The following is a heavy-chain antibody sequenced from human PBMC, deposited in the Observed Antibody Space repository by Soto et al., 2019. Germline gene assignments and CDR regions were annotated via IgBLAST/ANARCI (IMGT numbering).Heavy chain of an antibody. Sequence: QLQLQESGPGLVKPSETLSLTCTVSGGSISSSSYYWGWIRQPPGKGLEWIGSIYYSGSTYYNPSLKSRVTISLDTSKNQFSLKLSSVTAADTAVYYCARPYVEMATIAYFDYWGQGTLVTVSS. D-gene: IGHD5-12*01. V-gene: IGHV4-39*01. CDR2: IYYSGST. CDR3: ARPYVEMATIAYFDY. CDR1: GGSISSSSYY. J-gene: IGHJ4*02.